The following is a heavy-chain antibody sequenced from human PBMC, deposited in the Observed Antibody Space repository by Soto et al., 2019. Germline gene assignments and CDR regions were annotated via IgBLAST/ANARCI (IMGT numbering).Heavy chain of an antibody. CDR2: IRGSGTRT. CDR3: AKGGYSSVSIDS. V-gene: IGHV3-23*01. J-gene: IGHJ5*01. D-gene: IGHD6-25*01. CDR1: GFIFSNYA. Sequence: GGSLRLSCAASGFIFSNYAMSWVRQAPGKGLEWVSGIRGSGTRTFYADSVKGRFNISRDNSNNTLSLQMNSLRAEDTALYYCAKGGYSSVSIDSCGQG.